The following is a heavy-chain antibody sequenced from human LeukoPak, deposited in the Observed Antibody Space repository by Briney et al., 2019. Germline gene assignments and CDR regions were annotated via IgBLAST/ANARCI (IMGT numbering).Heavy chain of an antibody. Sequence: PGGSLRLSCAASGFTFSSYWMSWVRQAPGKGLEWVANIKQDGSEKYYVDSVKGRFTISRDNAKNSLYLQMNSLRAEDTAVYYCARVMVDCSGGSCYMESFDYWGQGTLVTVSS. CDR3: ARVMVDCSGGSCYMESFDY. J-gene: IGHJ4*02. D-gene: IGHD2-15*01. CDR1: GFTFSSYW. V-gene: IGHV3-7*01. CDR2: IKQDGSEK.